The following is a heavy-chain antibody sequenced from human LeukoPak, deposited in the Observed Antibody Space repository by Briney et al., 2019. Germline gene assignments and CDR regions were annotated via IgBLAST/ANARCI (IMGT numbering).Heavy chain of an antibody. D-gene: IGHD6-19*01. CDR3: AGAGHTVAGTVWFDP. CDR2: INHSGST. CDR1: GGSFSGYY. V-gene: IGHV4-34*01. Sequence: SETLSLTCAVYGGSFSGYYWSWIRQPPGKGLEWIGEINHSGSTNYNPSLKSRVTISVDTSKNQFSLKLSSVTAADTAVYYCAGAGHTVAGTVWFDPWGQGTLVTVSS. J-gene: IGHJ5*02.